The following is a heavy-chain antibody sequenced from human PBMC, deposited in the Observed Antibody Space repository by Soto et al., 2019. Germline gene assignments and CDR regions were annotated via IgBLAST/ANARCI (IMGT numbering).Heavy chain of an antibody. CDR1: GGSISSSS. Sequence: SETLSLTCTVSGGSISSSSWNWIRQPPGKRLEWIGCIFYSGSTNYNPSLESRVTISLDTSKNQFSLKLSSVTAADTAVYYCARELSTVTNYGMDVWGQGTTVTVSS. CDR2: IFYSGST. D-gene: IGHD4-17*01. CDR3: ARELSTVTNYGMDV. J-gene: IGHJ6*02. V-gene: IGHV4-59*01.